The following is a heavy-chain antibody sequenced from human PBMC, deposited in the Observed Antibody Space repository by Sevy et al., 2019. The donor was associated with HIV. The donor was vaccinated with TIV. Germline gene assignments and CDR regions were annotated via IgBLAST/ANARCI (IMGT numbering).Heavy chain of an antibody. Sequence: SETLSLTCTVSGGSVSSGSYYWSWIRQPPGKGLEWIGYIYYSGSTNYNPSLKSRVTISVDTSKNQFSLKLSSVTAADTAVYYCAREKGQQLVTDDAFDIWGQGTMVTVSS. CDR2: IYYSGST. J-gene: IGHJ3*02. V-gene: IGHV4-61*01. CDR3: AREKGQQLVTDDAFDI. D-gene: IGHD6-13*01. CDR1: GGSVSSGSYY.